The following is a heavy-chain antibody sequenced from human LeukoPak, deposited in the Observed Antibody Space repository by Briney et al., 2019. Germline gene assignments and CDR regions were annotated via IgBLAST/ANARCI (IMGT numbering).Heavy chain of an antibody. CDR2: INHSGST. V-gene: IGHV4-34*01. J-gene: IGHJ4*02. Sequence: SETLSLTCAVYGGSSSGYYWSCIRQPPGKGLEWIGEINHSGSTNYNPALKSRVTISLDTSKNQFSLKLNSVTASDTAVYYCARVTWQLLQHYFDSRGQGTLVTVSS. D-gene: IGHD1-26*01. CDR1: GGSSSGYY. CDR3: ARVTWQLLQHYFDS.